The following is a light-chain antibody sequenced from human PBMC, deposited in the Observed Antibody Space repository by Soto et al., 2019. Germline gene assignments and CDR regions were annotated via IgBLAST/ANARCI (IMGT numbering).Light chain of an antibody. CDR1: SSDVGGYNY. CDR3: TSYAGSNNVV. Sequence: QSALTQPPSASGSPGQSVTISCTGTSSDVGGYNYVSWYQQYPGKAPKLMIYEVSKRPSGVPDRFSGSKSGNTASLTVSGLLAEDEADYYCTSYAGSNNVVFGGGTKLTVL. CDR2: EVS. J-gene: IGLJ2*01. V-gene: IGLV2-8*01.